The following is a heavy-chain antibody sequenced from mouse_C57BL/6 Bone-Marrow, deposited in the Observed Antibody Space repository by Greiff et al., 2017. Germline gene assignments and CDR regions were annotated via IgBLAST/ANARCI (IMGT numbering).Heavy chain of an antibody. CDR1: GFTFTDYY. J-gene: IGHJ3*01. CDR2: VYPYNGGT. V-gene: IGHV1-36*01. Sequence: LVKPGPSVKISCKASGFTFTDYYMHWVKQSHGKSLEWIGLVYPYNGGTSYNQKFKGKATFTVDTSSSTAYMELNSLTSEDSAVYYCARPNYYGSSPWFAYWGQGTLVTVSA. CDR3: ARPNYYGSSPWFAY. D-gene: IGHD1-1*01.